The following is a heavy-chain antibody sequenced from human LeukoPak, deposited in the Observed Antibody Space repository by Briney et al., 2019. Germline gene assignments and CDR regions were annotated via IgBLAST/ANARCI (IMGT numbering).Heavy chain of an antibody. V-gene: IGHV3-9*01. CDR1: GFTFDDYA. Sequence: PGRSLRLSCAASGFTFDDYAMHWVRQAPGKGLEWVSGISWNSGSIGYADSVKGRFTISRDNAKNSLYLQMNSLRAEDTAVYYCARARGGYGSGSSDYWGQGTLVTVSS. CDR2: ISWNSGSI. D-gene: IGHD3-10*01. J-gene: IGHJ4*02. CDR3: ARARGGYGSGSSDY.